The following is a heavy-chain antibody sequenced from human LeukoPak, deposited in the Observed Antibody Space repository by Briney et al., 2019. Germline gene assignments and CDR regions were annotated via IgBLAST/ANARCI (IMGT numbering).Heavy chain of an antibody. Sequence: TGGSLRLSCAASGFTFSSYWMSWVRQAPGKGLEWVANIKQDGSEKYYVDSVKGRFTISRDNAKNSLYLQMNSLRAEDTAVYYCARLGSGSFELTYYYYGMDVWGQGTTVTVSS. CDR3: ARLGSGSFELTYYYYGMDV. D-gene: IGHD3-10*01. J-gene: IGHJ6*02. CDR2: IKQDGSEK. CDR1: GFTFSSYW. V-gene: IGHV3-7*05.